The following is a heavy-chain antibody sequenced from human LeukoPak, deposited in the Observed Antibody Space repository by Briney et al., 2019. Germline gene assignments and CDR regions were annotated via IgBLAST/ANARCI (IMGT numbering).Heavy chain of an antibody. V-gene: IGHV3-7*03. D-gene: IGHD3-9*01. Sequence: GGSLRLSCAASGFYVGRYWMSWVRQAPGEGPEWVANIKQDESEKDYVDSVKGRFTISRDNAKNSLYLQMNSLRPEDTALYYCARDVLDYDILTGYYYYYYMDVWGKGTTVTVSS. CDR2: IKQDESEK. CDR3: ARDVLDYDILTGYYYYYYMDV. CDR1: GFYVGRYW. J-gene: IGHJ6*03.